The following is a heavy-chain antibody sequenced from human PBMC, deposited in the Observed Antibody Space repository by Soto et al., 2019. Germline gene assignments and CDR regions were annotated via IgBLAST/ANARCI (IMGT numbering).Heavy chain of an antibody. CDR3: ARKPNGFDS. CDR1: GFTFSRHA. J-gene: IGHJ5*01. V-gene: IGHV3-23*01. CDR2: ISENSGGT. Sequence: EVQLLESGGGLVQPGGSLRLSCAASGFTFSRHAMTWVRRAPGKGLEWVSSISENSGGTYYADSAKGRFTISRDNSKNMLYLQMNSLRAEDTALYYCARKPNGFDSWGQGTLVVVSS.